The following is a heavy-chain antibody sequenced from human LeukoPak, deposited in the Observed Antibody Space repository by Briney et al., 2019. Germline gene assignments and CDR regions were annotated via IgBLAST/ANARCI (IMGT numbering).Heavy chain of an antibody. CDR2: ISWNSGSI. CDR1: GFTFDDYA. J-gene: IGHJ6*02. CDR3: AKEFAVPAAIPILGFVGYGMDV. Sequence: QSGRSLRLSCAASGFTFDDYAMHWVRQAPGKGLEWVSGISWNSGSIGYADSVKGRFTISRDNAKNSLYLQMNSLRAEDTALYYCAKEFAVPAAIPILGFVGYGMDVWGQGTTVTVSS. D-gene: IGHD2-2*01. V-gene: IGHV3-9*01.